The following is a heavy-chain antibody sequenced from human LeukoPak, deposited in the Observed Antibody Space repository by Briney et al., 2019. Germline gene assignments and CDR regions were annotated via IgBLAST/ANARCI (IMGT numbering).Heavy chain of an antibody. V-gene: IGHV4-30-4*01. D-gene: IGHD2/OR15-2a*01. CDR2: IYYSGST. Sequence: SETLSLTCTVSGGSISSGDYYWSWIRQPPGKGLEWIGYIYYSGSTYYNPSLKSRVTISVDTSKNQFSLKLSSATAADTAVYYCARGAPRSAIFLWGQGTLVTVSS. J-gene: IGHJ4*02. CDR3: ARGAPRSAIFL. CDR1: GGSISSGDYY.